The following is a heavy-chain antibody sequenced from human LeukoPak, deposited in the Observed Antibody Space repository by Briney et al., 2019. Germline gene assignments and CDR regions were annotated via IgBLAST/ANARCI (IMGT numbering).Heavy chain of an antibody. V-gene: IGHV3-15*01. CDR2: IKSKTDGGTT. Sequence: GGSLRLSCAASGFTFSNAWMSWVRQAPGEGLEWVGRIKSKTDGGTTDYAAPVKGRFTISRDDSKNTLYLQMNSLKTEDTAVYYCTTDCLSYCSSTSCCGDDYWGQGTLVTVSS. J-gene: IGHJ4*02. CDR3: TTDCLSYCSSTSCCGDDY. CDR1: GFTFSNAW. D-gene: IGHD2-2*01.